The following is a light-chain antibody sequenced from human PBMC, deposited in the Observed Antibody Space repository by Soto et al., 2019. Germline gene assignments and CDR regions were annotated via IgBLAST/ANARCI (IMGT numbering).Light chain of an antibody. Sequence: DIVMTQSPDSLSVSLGERATINCKSSQSVLYSSDNKNYLAWYQQKPGQPPKLLIHWASTRESGVPDRFSASGSGTDFTLTISSLQAEDVAVYYCQQYYSTPFFGPGTKVDIK. J-gene: IGKJ3*01. CDR2: WAS. V-gene: IGKV4-1*01. CDR3: QQYYSTPF. CDR1: QSVLYSSDNKNY.